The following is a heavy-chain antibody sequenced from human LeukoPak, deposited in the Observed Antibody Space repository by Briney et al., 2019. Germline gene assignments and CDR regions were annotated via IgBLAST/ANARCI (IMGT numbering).Heavy chain of an antibody. CDR2: MNPNSGNT. V-gene: IGHV1-8*03. CDR1: GYTFTSYA. J-gene: IGHJ4*02. D-gene: IGHD4-11*01. CDR3: ARERSGNYGALFDY. Sequence: ASVKVSCKASGYTFTSYAINWVRQATGQGLEWMGWMNPNSGNTGYAQKFQGRVTITRNTSISTAYMELSSLRSEDTAVYYCARERSGNYGALFDYWGQGTLVTVSS.